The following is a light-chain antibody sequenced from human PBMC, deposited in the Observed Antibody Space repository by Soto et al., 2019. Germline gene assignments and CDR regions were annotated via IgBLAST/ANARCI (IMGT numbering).Light chain of an antibody. CDR3: ATWDDSLNALYV. Sequence: QSLPTHPPSASRTPGHRFTISFSGSISNIGSNTVNWYQQLPGTAPKLLVYSSHHRPSGFPDRFSGSKSGTSASLAINWLQPEDEADYYCATWDDSLNALYVFATGTKVPVL. J-gene: IGLJ1*01. V-gene: IGLV1-44*01. CDR1: ISNIGSNT. CDR2: SSH.